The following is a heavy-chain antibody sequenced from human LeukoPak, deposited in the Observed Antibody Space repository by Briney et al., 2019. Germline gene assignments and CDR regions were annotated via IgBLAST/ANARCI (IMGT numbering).Heavy chain of an antibody. J-gene: IGHJ4*02. V-gene: IGHV1-18*01. CDR3: ARDVTMVRGVRRAFGY. CDR1: GYTFTSYG. D-gene: IGHD3-10*01. Sequence: GASVKVSCKASGYTFTSYGISWVRQAPGQGLEWMGWISAYSGNTNYAQKLQGRVTMTTDTSTSTAYMELRSLRSDDTAVYYCARDVTMVRGVRRAFGYWGQGTLVTVSS. CDR2: ISAYSGNT.